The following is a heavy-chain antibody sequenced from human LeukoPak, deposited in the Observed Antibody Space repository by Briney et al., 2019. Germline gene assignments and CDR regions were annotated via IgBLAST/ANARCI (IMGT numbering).Heavy chain of an antibody. V-gene: IGHV1-2*06. CDR1: GYTFTGYY. CDR2: INPNSGGT. J-gene: IGHJ4*02. Sequence: ASVKVSCKASGYTFTGYYMHWVRQAPGQGLEWMGRINPNSGGTNYAQKFQGRVTMTRDTSISTAYMELSRLRSDDTAVYYCARDLNRQDDYGAYWGQGTLVTVSS. CDR3: ARDLNRQDDYGAY.